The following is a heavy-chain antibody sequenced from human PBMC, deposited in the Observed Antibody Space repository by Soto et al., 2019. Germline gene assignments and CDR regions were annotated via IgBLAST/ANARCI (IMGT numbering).Heavy chain of an antibody. CDR1: GFTFTSSA. CDR2: IVVGSGNT. J-gene: IGHJ6*01. D-gene: IGHD6-13*01. V-gene: IGHV1-58*01. Sequence: SVKVSCKASGFTFTSSAVQWVRQARGQRLEWIGWIVVGSGNTNYAQKFQERVTITRDMSTSTAYMELSSLRSEDTAVYYCAAAEGIAAAVYYYYGMEVWGQGTTVSVSS. CDR3: AAAEGIAAAVYYYYGMEV.